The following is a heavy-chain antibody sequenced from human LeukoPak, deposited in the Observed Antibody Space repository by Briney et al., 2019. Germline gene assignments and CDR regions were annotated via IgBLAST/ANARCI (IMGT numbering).Heavy chain of an antibody. D-gene: IGHD5-12*01. V-gene: IGHV4-39*01. Sequence: SETLSLTCTVSGGSISSSYFYWAWIRQPPGKGLEWIGTIYYTGSTYYNPSLRSRVTISVDTSKNQFSLKLSSVTAADTAVYYCARPGSYIGGGYYDFGMDVWGQGTTVTVSS. CDR2: IYYTGST. CDR3: ARPGSYIGGGYYDFGMDV. J-gene: IGHJ6*02. CDR1: GGSISSSYFY.